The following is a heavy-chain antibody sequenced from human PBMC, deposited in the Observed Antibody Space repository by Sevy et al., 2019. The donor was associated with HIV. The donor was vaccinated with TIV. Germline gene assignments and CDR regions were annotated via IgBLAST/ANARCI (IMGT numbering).Heavy chain of an antibody. J-gene: IGHJ4*02. CDR2: IRDKGHGGAT. CDR1: GFTFGDHG. Sequence: GGSLRLSCAGSGFTFGDHGIIWYRQAPGKGLEWVAFIRDKGHGGATGFATSVKGRFSISRDDSKGFADLQMNSLKTDDTAVYYCTRGSGANSPPFDYWGQGTPVTVSS. CDR3: TRGSGANSPPFDY. D-gene: IGHD1-7*01. V-gene: IGHV3-49*03.